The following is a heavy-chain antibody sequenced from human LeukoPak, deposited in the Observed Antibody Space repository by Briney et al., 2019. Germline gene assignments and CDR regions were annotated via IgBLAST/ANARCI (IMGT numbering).Heavy chain of an antibody. V-gene: IGHV1-69*06. CDR3: ASHTVTTVWYYYYYMDV. CDR2: IIPIFGTA. D-gene: IGHD4-17*01. CDR1: GYTFTSYG. Sequence: SVKVSCKASGYTFTSYGITWVRKAPGQGLEWMGGIIPIFGTANYAQKFQGRVTITADKSTSTAYMELSSLRSEDAAVYYCASHTVTTVWYYYYYMDVWGKGTTVTVSS. J-gene: IGHJ6*03.